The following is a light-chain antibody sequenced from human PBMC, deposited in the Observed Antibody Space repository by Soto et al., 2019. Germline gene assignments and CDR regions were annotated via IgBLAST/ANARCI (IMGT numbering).Light chain of an antibody. CDR1: QGISKK. CDR2: AVS. Sequence: ELVLTQAPASLSLSPGARATLSCRASQGISKKVAWYQHKPGQAPRLLISAVSTGATGVPARFSGSGSGTEFTLTIDSLQSEDCATYYCQQYHTWPVTFGGGTKV. CDR3: QQYHTWPVT. V-gene: IGKV3-15*01. J-gene: IGKJ4*01.